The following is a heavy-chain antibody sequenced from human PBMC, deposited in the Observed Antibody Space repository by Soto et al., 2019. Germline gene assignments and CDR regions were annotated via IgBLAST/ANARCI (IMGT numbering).Heavy chain of an antibody. CDR1: GFTFSGSA. CDR3: TRWLTMIS. Sequence: GGSLRLSCAASGFTFSGSAMHWVRQASGKGLGWVGRIRSKANSYATAYAASVKGRFTISRDDSKNTAYLQMNSLKTEDTAVYYCTRWLTMISWGQGTLVTVSS. V-gene: IGHV3-73*01. CDR2: IRSKANSYAT. J-gene: IGHJ5*02. D-gene: IGHD3-22*01.